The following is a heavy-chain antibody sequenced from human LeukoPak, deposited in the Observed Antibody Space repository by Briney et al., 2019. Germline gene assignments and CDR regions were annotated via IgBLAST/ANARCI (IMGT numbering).Heavy chain of an antibody. CDR2: IKQDGSEK. D-gene: IGHD6-13*01. CDR1: GFTFSGFW. CDR3: ARDRAAAH. J-gene: IGHJ4*02. V-gene: IGHV3-7*03. Sequence: GGSLRLSCAVSGFTFSGFWMSWVRQAPGKGLEWVADIKQDGSEKYYVDSVKGRFTISRDNAKNSLYLQMNSLRAEDTAVYYCARDRAAAHWGQGTLVTVSS.